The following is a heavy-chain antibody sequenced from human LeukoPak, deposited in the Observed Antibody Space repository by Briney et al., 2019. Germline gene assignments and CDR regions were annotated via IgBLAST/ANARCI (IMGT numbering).Heavy chain of an antibody. Sequence: GGSLRLSCAASGFTFSSYAMSWVRQAPGKGLEWVSAISGSGGSTYYADSVKGRFTISRDNSKNTLYLQMNSLRAEDTAVYYCAKALGCSSTSCYMGLRNAFDIWGQGTMVTVSS. CDR3: AKALGCSSTSCYMGLRNAFDI. CDR2: ISGSGGST. J-gene: IGHJ3*02. CDR1: GFTFSSYA. D-gene: IGHD2-2*02. V-gene: IGHV3-23*01.